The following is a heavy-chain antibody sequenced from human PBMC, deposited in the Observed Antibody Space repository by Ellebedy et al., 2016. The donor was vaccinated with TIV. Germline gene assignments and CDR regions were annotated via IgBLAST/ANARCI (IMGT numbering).Heavy chain of an antibody. CDR2: ISYDGSNK. CDR3: ARDMGELLEIDAFDI. V-gene: IGHV3-30-3*01. D-gene: IGHD3-16*01. J-gene: IGHJ3*02. CDR1: GFTFSSYA. Sequence: GESLKISXAASGFTFSSYAMHWVRQAPGKGLEWVAVISYDGSNKYYADSVKGRFTISRDNSKNTLYLQMNSLRAEDTAVYYCARDMGELLEIDAFDIWGQGTMVTVSS.